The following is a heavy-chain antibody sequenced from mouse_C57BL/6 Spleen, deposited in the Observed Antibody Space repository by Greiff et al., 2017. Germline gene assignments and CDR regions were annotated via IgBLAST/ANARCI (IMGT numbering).Heavy chain of an antibody. CDR3: AKTGNYAMDY. CDR2: ISSGSSTI. J-gene: IGHJ4*01. Sequence: EVQVVESGGGLVKPGGSLKLSCAASGFTFSDYGMHWVRQAPEKGLEWVAYISSGSSTIYYADTVKGRFTISRDNAKNTLFLQMTSLRSEDTAMYYCAKTGNYAMDYWGQGTSVTVSS. V-gene: IGHV5-17*01. D-gene: IGHD4-1*01. CDR1: GFTFSDYG.